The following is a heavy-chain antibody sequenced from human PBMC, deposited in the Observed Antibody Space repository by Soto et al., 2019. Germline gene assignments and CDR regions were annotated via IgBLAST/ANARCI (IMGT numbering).Heavy chain of an antibody. Sequence: GGSLRLSWAASGFTFSSYGMHWVCPAPGKGLEWVAVISYDGSNKYYADSVKGRFTISRDNSKNTLYLQMNSLRAEDTAVYYCAKDRGGDYRICYYYGIGVWAQGTTVSSP. CDR1: GFTFSSYG. V-gene: IGHV3-30*18. CDR3: AKDRGGDYRICYYYGIGV. J-gene: IGHJ6*02. D-gene: IGHD2-21*02. CDR2: ISYDGSNK.